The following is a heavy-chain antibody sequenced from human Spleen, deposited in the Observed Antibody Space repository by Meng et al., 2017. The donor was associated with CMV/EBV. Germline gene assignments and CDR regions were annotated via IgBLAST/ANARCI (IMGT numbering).Heavy chain of an antibody. J-gene: IGHJ4*02. CDR1: GFTFSPSG. Sequence: GGSLRLSCAASGFTFSPSGMHWVRQAPGKGLEWMTFIRPDGSNKYYADSVKGRFTISRDNSKNTLYLQMNSLRAEDTAVYYCAKVLLAARPSYYFDYWGQGTLVTVSS. CDR3: AKVLLAARPSYYFDY. CDR2: IRPDGSNK. V-gene: IGHV3-30*02. D-gene: IGHD6-6*01.